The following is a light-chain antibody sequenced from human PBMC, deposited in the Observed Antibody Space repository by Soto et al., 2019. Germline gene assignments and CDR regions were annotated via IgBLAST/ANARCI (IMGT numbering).Light chain of an antibody. CDR2: DAS. CDR3: QQYGTSPKA. Sequence: EIVLTQSPGTLSLSPGERASLSCRASQSVSGSSLAWYQQKPGQAPRLLIYDASSRATGIPDRFSGSGSGTDFILTISRLEPEDFAVYYCQQYGTSPKAFGQGTKVDIK. CDR1: QSVSGSS. V-gene: IGKV3-20*01. J-gene: IGKJ1*01.